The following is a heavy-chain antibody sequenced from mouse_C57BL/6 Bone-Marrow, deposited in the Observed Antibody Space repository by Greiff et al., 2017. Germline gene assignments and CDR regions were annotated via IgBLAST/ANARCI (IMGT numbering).Heavy chain of an antibody. CDR1: GYTFTGYW. J-gene: IGHJ4*01. D-gene: IGHD1-1*02. CDR3: ARWGWCSYAMDY. CDR2: ILPGSGST. V-gene: IGHV1-9*01. Sequence: VKLQQSGAELMKPGASVKLSCTATGYTFTGYWIEWVKQRPGHGLEWIGEILPGSGSTNYNEKFKGKATFTADTSSNTASLQLSSLTTEDSAIYYCARWGWCSYAMDYWGQGTSVTVSS.